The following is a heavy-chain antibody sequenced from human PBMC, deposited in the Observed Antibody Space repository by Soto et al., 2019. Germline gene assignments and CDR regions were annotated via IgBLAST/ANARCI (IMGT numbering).Heavy chain of an antibody. D-gene: IGHD4-4*01. J-gene: IGHJ6*02. CDR3: ATGARDDYSNYVHYYYYGMDV. CDR2: FDPEDGET. V-gene: IGHV1-24*01. Sequence: ASVKVSCKVSGYTLTELSMHWVRQAPGKGLEWMGGFDPEDGETIYAQKFQGRVTMTEDTATDTAYMELSSLRSEDTAVYYCATGARDDYSNYVHYYYYGMDVWGQGTTVTVSS. CDR1: GYTLTELS.